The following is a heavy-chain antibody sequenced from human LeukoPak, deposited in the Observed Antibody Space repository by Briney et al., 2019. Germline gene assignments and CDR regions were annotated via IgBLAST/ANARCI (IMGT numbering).Heavy chain of an antibody. D-gene: IGHD3-10*01. Sequence: SSETLSLTCAVSGGPFSGYFWSWIRQSSGKGLEWIGEIHNSGTTNYNPSLNSRVTISEDTSKNQFYLNLSSVTAADTAVYYCARRYYYNLGSFPFDFWGQGTLVTVSS. CDR3: ARRYYYNLGSFPFDF. V-gene: IGHV4-34*01. CDR1: GGPFSGYF. J-gene: IGHJ4*02. CDR2: IHNSGTT.